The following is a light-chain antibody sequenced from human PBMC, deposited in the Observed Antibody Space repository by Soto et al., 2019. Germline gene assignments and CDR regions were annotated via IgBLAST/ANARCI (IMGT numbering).Light chain of an antibody. Sequence: QSALTQPASVSGSPGQSLTISCTGSSSDVGAYKFVSWFQQHPGKAPKLIIYEASYRPSGVSNRFSGSKSGSTASLSISGLRAEVEADYYFSSRPTNTTMVFGGGTKVTVL. CDR1: SSDVGAYKF. J-gene: IGLJ2*01. CDR3: SSRPTNTTMV. V-gene: IGLV2-14*03. CDR2: EAS.